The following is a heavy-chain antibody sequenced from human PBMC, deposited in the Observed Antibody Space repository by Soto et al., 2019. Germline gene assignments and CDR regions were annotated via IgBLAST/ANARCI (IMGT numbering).Heavy chain of an antibody. V-gene: IGHV3-23*01. D-gene: IGHD3-10*01. CDR1: GFTFSSYA. J-gene: IGHJ4*02. CDR3: AKDQDGSGSYYFDY. Sequence: WGSLRLSCAASGFTFSSYAMSWVRQAPGKGLEWVSAISGSGGSTYYADSVKGRFTISRDNSKNTLYLQMNSLRAEDTAVYYCAKDQDGSGSYYFDYWGQGTLVTVSS. CDR2: ISGSGGST.